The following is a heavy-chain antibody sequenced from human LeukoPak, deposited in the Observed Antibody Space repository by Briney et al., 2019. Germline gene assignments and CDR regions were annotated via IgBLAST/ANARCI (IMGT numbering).Heavy chain of an antibody. CDR2: INGVNT. CDR3: AASPTFEY. Sequence: PGGSLRLSCSASGFTFSSYVMHWVRQAPGKGLEYVSSINGVNTFYADSMKGRFTISRDNSKNTLYLQLSSLTAEDTAVYYCAASPTFEYSGQGTLVIVSS. V-gene: IGHV3-64D*09. CDR1: GFTFSSYV. J-gene: IGHJ4*02.